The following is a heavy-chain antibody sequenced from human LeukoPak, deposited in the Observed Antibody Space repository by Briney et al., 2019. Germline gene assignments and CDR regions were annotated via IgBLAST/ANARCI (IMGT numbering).Heavy chain of an antibody. CDR1: GGTFSSYA. Sequence: GTSVKVSCKASGGTFSSYAISWVRQAPGQGLEWMGGIIPIFGTANYAQKFQGRVTITADKSTSTAYMELSSLRSEDTAVYYCARPGGGYCSGGSCHHTPFDYWGQGTLVTVSS. CDR3: ARPGGGYCSGGSCHHTPFDY. J-gene: IGHJ4*02. CDR2: IIPIFGTA. V-gene: IGHV1-69*06. D-gene: IGHD2-15*01.